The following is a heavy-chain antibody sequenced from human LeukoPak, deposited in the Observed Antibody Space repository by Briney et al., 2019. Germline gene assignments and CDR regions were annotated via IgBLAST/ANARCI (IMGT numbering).Heavy chain of an antibody. D-gene: IGHD6-13*01. CDR2: IRQDGSEK. CDR3: ARGGGAAGTIFAFDI. J-gene: IGHJ3*02. Sequence: GGSLRLSCAASGFTFSSYWMSWVRQAPGKGLEWVANIRQDGSEKYYVDSVKGRFTISRDNAKNSLYLQMNSLRAEDTAVYYCARGGGAAGTIFAFDIWGQGTMVTVSS. CDR1: GFTFSSYW. V-gene: IGHV3-7*01.